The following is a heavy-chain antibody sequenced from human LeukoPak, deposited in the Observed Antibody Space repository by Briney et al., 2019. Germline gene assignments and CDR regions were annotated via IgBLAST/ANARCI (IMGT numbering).Heavy chain of an antibody. CDR2: INPSGGST. CDR1: GYTFTSYY. CDR3: ARDRFVAVAGDSCDY. V-gene: IGHV1-46*01. J-gene: IGHJ4*02. Sequence: ASVKVSCKASGYTFTSYYMHWVRQAPGQGLEWMGIINPSGGSTSYAQKFQGRVTMTRDTSTSTVYMELSSLRSEDTAVYYCARDRFVAVAGDSCDYWGQGTLATVSS. D-gene: IGHD6-19*01.